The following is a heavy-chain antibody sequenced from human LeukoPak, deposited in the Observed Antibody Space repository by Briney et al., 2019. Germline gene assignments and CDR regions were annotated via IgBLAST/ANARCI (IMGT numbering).Heavy chain of an antibody. Sequence: PSGTLSLTCTVSSGAISTSHWLSWVRQPPGKGLEWIGEIYGSGNTNYNPSLKSRVTMSVDKTRIHLSLKLHSVTAADTAVYYCATKLSTDPYYFDYWGQGILVTVSS. V-gene: IGHV4-4*02. CDR2: IYGSGNT. J-gene: IGHJ4*02. CDR1: SGAISTSHW. CDR3: ATKLSTDPYYFDY. D-gene: IGHD5/OR15-5a*01.